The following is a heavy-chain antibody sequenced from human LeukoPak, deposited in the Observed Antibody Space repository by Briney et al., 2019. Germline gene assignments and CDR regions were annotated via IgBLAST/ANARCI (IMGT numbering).Heavy chain of an antibody. CDR2: INPNSGGT. V-gene: IGHV1-2*02. Sequence: ASVKVSCKASGYTFTSYGISWVRQAPGQGLEWMGWINPNSGGTNYAQKFQGRVTMTRDTSISTAYMELSRLRSDDTAVYYCARDQNRSGSYHDYWGQGTLVTVSS. J-gene: IGHJ4*02. CDR3: ARDQNRSGSYHDY. D-gene: IGHD1-26*01. CDR1: GYTFTSYG.